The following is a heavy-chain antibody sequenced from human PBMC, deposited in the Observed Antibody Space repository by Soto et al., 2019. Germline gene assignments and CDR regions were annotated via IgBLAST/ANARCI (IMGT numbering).Heavy chain of an antibody. D-gene: IGHD3-3*01. CDR3: ARDHRSGLAFVEDY. CDR2: INPNSGGT. V-gene: IGHV1-2*02. Sequence: ASVKVSCKXSGHTFTGYYMHWVRQAPGQGLEWMGWINPNSGGTNYAQKFQGRVTMTRDTSISTAYMELSRLRSDDTAVYYCARDHRSGLAFVEDYWGQGTLVTVSS. CDR1: GHTFTGYY. J-gene: IGHJ4*02.